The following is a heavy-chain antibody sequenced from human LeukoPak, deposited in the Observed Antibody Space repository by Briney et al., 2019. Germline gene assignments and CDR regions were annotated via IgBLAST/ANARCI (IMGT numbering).Heavy chain of an antibody. D-gene: IGHD5-12*01. Sequence: GASVKVSCKASGYTFTGYYMHWVRQAPGRGLEWMGWINPNSSGTNYAQKFQGRVTMTRDTSISTAYMELSRLRSDDTAVYYCAVYSGYDLYFCYWGQGTLVTVSS. J-gene: IGHJ4*02. CDR3: AVYSGYDLYFCY. V-gene: IGHV1-2*02. CDR2: INPNSSGT. CDR1: GYTFTGYY.